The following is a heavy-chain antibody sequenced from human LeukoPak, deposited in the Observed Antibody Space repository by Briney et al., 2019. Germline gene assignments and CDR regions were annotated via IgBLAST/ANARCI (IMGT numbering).Heavy chain of an antibody. CDR3: ATASSREPLVDY. CDR1: GYTLTELS. V-gene: IGHV1-24*01. J-gene: IGHJ4*02. CDR2: FDPEDGET. Sequence: ASVKVSCKASGYTLTELSMHWVRQAPGKGLEWMGGFDPEDGETIYAQKFQGRVTMTEDTSTDTAYMELSSLRSEDTAVYYCATASSREPLVDYWGQGTLVTVSS. D-gene: IGHD1-26*01.